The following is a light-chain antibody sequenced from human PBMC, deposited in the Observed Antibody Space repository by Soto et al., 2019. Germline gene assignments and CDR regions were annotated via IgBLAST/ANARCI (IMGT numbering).Light chain of an antibody. Sequence: QSALTQPPSVSGTPEQRVTISCSGSSSNIETNLVHWYQHLPGASPRLLIYNNDQRPSGVPDRFSASKSGTSASLAISGLRSEDEADYYCTATDDRLTGPVFGGGTKLTVL. CDR2: NND. CDR3: TATDDRLTGPV. V-gene: IGLV1-47*02. J-gene: IGLJ2*01. CDR1: SSNIETNL.